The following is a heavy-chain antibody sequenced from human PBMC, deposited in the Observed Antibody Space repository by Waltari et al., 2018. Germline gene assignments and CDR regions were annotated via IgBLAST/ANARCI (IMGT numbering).Heavy chain of an antibody. D-gene: IGHD4-17*01. J-gene: IGHJ4*02. V-gene: IGHV1-8*01. CDR3: AREFYYSDAFTGV. Sequence: VQLVQSGAEVEKPGASVKVSCKASGYSFTRFDIYWVRQAAGQGIGWMGWMNPDSGKTGYAEKFQGRVTMTRDTSISTAYMELSSRRSEDTAVYYCAREFYYSDAFTGVWGQGTLVTVSS. CDR1: GYSFTRFD. CDR2: MNPDSGKT.